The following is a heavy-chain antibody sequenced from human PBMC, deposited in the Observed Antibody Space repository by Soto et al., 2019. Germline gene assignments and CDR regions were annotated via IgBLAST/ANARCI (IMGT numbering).Heavy chain of an antibody. V-gene: IGHV3-23*01. CDR2: ISGSGADT. CDR1: GFIFSNYG. J-gene: IGHJ1*01. CDR3: ATLYYFNH. Sequence: PGGSLRLSCAASGFIFSNYGMSWVRQAPGKGLEWVSGISGSGADTYYADSVKGRFTVSSDNSKNTLELHMNNLGVEDTAVYYCATLYYFNHWGPGTLVTVSS.